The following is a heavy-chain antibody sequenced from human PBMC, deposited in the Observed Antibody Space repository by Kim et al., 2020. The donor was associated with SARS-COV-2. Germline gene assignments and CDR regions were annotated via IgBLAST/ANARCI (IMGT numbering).Heavy chain of an antibody. CDR3: ARDSALYGMDV. CDR1: RFTFSSYD. J-gene: IGHJ6*02. Sequence: GGSLRLSCAASRFTFSSYDMHWVRQATGKGLEWVSAIGTAGDTYYPGSVKGRFTISRENAKNSLYLQMNSLRAGDTAVYYCARDSALYGMDVWGQGTTVTVSS. D-gene: IGHD3-10*01. CDR2: IGTAGDT. V-gene: IGHV3-13*04.